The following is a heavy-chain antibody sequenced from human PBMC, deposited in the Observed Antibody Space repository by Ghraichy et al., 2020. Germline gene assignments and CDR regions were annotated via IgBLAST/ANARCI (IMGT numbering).Heavy chain of an antibody. CDR3: ASLYCSSTSCYTLGSYYGMDV. CDR1: GYTFTSYG. CDR2: ISAYNGNT. D-gene: IGHD2-2*02. Sequence: ASVKVSCKASGYTFTSYGISWVRQAPGQGLEWMGWISAYNGNTNYAQKLQGRVTMTTDTSTSTAYMELRSLRSDDTAVYYCASLYCSSTSCYTLGSYYGMDVWGQGTTVTVSS. J-gene: IGHJ6*02. V-gene: IGHV1-18*01.